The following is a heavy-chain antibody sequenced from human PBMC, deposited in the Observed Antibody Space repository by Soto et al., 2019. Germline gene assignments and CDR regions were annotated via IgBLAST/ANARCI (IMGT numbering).Heavy chain of an antibody. Sequence: EVQLLESGGDLVQPGGSLRLSCAAAGFMFSSYGMSWVRQAPGKGLQWVATIHPSGGSTHYAESVRGRFTISRDNSWDTLYLQMNSLRAEDTAVYYCAKDPSTGPPDCLGQGALVTVSS. D-gene: IGHD3-9*01. CDR2: IHPSGGST. J-gene: IGHJ4*02. CDR3: AKDPSTGPPDC. CDR1: GFMFSSYG. V-gene: IGHV3-23*01.